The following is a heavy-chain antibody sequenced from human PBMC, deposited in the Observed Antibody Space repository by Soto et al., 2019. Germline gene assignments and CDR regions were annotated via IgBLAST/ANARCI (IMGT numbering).Heavy chain of an antibody. J-gene: IGHJ4*02. Sequence: QSGGSLRLSCAASGFTFSSYGMHRVRQAPGKGLEWVAVISYDGSNKYYADSVKGRFTISRDNSKNTLYLQMNSLRSEDTAVYYCAKEFIAAAEMGYYFDYWGQGTLVTVSS. CDR2: ISYDGSNK. V-gene: IGHV3-30*18. CDR3: AKEFIAAAEMGYYFDY. CDR1: GFTFSSYG. D-gene: IGHD6-13*01.